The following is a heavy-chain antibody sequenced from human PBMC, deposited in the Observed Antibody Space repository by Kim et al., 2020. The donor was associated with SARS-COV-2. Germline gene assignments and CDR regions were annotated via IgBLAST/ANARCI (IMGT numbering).Heavy chain of an antibody. CDR3: ARDGCLCYCSSTSCYCSSSCAFDI. J-gene: IGHJ3*02. V-gene: IGHV1-18*01. Sequence: ASVKVSCKASGYTFTSYGISWVRQAPGQGLEWMGWISAYNGNTNYAQKLQGRVTMTTDTSTSTAYMELRSLRSDDTAVYYCARDGCLCYCSSTSCYCSSSCAFDIWGQGTMVTVSS. CDR2: ISAYNGNT. D-gene: IGHD2-2*01. CDR1: GYTFTSYG.